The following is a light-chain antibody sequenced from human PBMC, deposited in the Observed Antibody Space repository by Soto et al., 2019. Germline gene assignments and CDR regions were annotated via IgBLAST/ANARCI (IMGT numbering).Light chain of an antibody. Sequence: QSVPTQSPSASASLGASVKLTCTLSSGHSSYAIAWHQQQPEKGPRYLMKVSSDGRHSKGDGIPDRFSGSSSGAERYLTISSLQSEDEADYYCQTWGTGILVFGGGTKVTVL. CDR2: VSSDGRH. V-gene: IGLV4-69*02. J-gene: IGLJ3*02. CDR3: QTWGTGILV. CDR1: SGHSSYA.